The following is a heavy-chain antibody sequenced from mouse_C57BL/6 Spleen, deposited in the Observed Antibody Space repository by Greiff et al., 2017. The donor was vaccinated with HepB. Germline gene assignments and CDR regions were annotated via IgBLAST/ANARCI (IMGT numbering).Heavy chain of an antibody. CDR3: ASPYDYDRVYAMDY. J-gene: IGHJ4*01. D-gene: IGHD2-4*01. Sequence: EVKLMESGGGLVKPGGSLKLSCAASGFTFSDYGMHWVRQAPEKGLEWVAYISSGSSTIYYADTVKGRFTISRDNAKNTLFLQMTSLRSEDTAMYYWASPYDYDRVYAMDYWGQGTSVTVSS. CDR2: ISSGSSTI. V-gene: IGHV5-17*01. CDR1: GFTFSDYG.